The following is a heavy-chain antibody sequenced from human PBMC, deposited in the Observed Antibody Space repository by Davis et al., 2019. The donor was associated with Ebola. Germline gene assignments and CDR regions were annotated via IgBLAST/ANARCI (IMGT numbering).Heavy chain of an antibody. J-gene: IGHJ6*02. D-gene: IGHD3-10*01. V-gene: IGHV4-59*12. CDR1: GGSISSYY. Sequence: MPSETLSLTCTVSGGSISSYYWSWIRQSPGKGLEWIGFVYYFGSTNYNPSLRSRVTMSVDTSKNQFSLKLSSVTAADTAVYYCASHYGSGSFYYYYGMDVWGQGTTVTVSS. CDR2: VYYFGST. CDR3: ASHYGSGSFYYYYGMDV.